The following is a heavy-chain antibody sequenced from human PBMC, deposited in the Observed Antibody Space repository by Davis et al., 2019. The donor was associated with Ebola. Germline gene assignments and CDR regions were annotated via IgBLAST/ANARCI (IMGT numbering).Heavy chain of an antibody. CDR2: IYHSGSS. Sequence: SETLSLTCSVSGASVSSYYWAWVRQPAEKGPEWIGRIYHSGSSDYNPSLKSRVTMSVDTSKNQFSLRLTSVTAADTAVYYCARDPRGGKYFDFWGQGTLVTVSS. D-gene: IGHD3-10*01. CDR1: GASVSSYY. V-gene: IGHV4-4*07. J-gene: IGHJ4*02. CDR3: ARDPRGGKYFDF.